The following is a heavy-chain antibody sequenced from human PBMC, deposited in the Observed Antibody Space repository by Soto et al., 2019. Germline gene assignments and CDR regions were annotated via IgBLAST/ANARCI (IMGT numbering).Heavy chain of an antibody. CDR3: ARKTTVRTHYFNY. J-gene: IGHJ4*02. V-gene: IGHV4-30-2*01. Sequence: SETLSLTCAVSGGSISSGGYSWSWIRQPPGKGLEWIGYIYHSGSTYYNPSLKSRVTISVDRSKNQFSLKLSSVTAADTAVYYCARKTTVRTHYFNYWGQGTLVTVSS. D-gene: IGHD4-4*01. CDR1: GGSISSGGYS. CDR2: IYHSGST.